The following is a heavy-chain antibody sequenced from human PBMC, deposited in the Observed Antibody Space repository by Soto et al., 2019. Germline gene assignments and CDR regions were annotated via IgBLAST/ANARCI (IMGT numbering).Heavy chain of an antibody. J-gene: IGHJ6*02. V-gene: IGHV3-30-3*01. CDR2: ISYDGSNK. CDR1: GFTFSSYA. D-gene: IGHD1-26*01. CDR3: ARGEIAGYYHYGMDV. Sequence: LRLSCAASGFTFSSYAMHWVRQAPGKGLEWVAVISYDGSNKYYADSVKGRFTISRDNSKNTLYLQMNSLRAEDTAVYYCARGEIAGYYHYGMDVWGQGTTVTVSS.